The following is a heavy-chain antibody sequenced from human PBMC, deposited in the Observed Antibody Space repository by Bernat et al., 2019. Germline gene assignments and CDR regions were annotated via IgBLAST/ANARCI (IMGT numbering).Heavy chain of an antibody. Sequence: EVQLLESGGGLVQPGGSLSLSCAASGFTFGSYTMSWVRRPPGKGLEWVSTISNSGVSTYYADSVKGRFTISRDNSKNTLYLQMNSLRAEDTAVYYCAKVTGIVTPHYWGQGTLVTVSS. V-gene: IGHV3-23*01. J-gene: IGHJ4*02. CDR1: GFTFGSYT. CDR2: ISNSGVST. D-gene: IGHD1-26*01. CDR3: AKVTGIVTPHY.